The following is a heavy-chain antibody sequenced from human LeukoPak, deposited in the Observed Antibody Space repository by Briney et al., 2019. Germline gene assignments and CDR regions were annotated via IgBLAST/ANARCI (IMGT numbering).Heavy chain of an antibody. J-gene: IGHJ4*02. D-gene: IGHD6-19*01. CDR1: GYTFTGYY. CDR3: AREAAVAGTGVYFDY. Sequence: ASAKVSCKASGYTFTGYYMHWVRQAPGQGLEWMGWINPDSGGTNFAQKFQGRVTMTRDTSISTAYMDLSRLRSDDTAVYYCAREAAVAGTGVYFDYWGQGTLVTVSS. V-gene: IGHV1-2*02. CDR2: INPDSGGT.